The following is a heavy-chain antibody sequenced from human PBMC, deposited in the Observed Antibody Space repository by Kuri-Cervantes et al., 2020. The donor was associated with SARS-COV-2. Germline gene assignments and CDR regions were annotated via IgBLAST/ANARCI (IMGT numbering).Heavy chain of an antibody. V-gene: IGHV3-30*03. D-gene: IGHD3-3*01. CDR2: ISYDGSNK. J-gene: IGHJ4*02. CDR1: GFTFSSYG. Sequence: GESLKISCAASGFTFSSYGMHWVRQAPGKGLEWVAVISYDGSNKYYADSVKGRFTISRDNSKNTLYLQMNSLRAEDTAVYYCARGSKVLRFLEWLTWGQGTLVTVSS. CDR3: ARGSKVLRFLEWLT.